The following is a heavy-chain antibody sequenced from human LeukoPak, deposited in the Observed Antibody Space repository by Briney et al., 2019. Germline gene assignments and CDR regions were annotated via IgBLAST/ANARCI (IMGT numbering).Heavy chain of an antibody. J-gene: IGHJ4*02. V-gene: IGHV4-34*01. CDR1: GGSFSGYY. CDR3: ARGQVFSGSYPFDY. Sequence: SETLSLTCAVYGGSFSGYYWSWIRQPPGKGLEWIGEINHSGSTNYNPSLKSRVTISVDTSKNQFSLKLSSVTAVDTAVYYCARGQVFSGSYPFDYWGRGTLVTVSS. CDR2: INHSGST. D-gene: IGHD1-26*01.